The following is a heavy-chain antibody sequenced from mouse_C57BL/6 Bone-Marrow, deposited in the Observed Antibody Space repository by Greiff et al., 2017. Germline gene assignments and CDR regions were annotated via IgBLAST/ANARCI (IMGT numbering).Heavy chain of an antibody. Sequence: QVQLQQPGAELVRPGSSVKLSCKASGYTFTSYWMQWVKQRPKQGLEWIGNIDPSDSETHYNQKFKDKATLTVDKSSSTAYMQLSSLTSEDSAVYYCARWCCGYFAVWGTGTTVSVSS. CDR3: ARWCCGYFAV. D-gene: IGHD1-1*02. CDR1: GYTFTSYW. J-gene: IGHJ1*03. CDR2: IDPSDSET. V-gene: IGHV1-52*01.